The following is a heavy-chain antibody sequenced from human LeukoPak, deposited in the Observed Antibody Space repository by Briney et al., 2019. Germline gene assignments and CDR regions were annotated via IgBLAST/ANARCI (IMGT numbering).Heavy chain of an antibody. CDR1: GFTFDDYA. CDR2: ISGDGGST. V-gene: IGHV3-43*02. J-gene: IGHJ4*02. Sequence: GGSLRLSCAATGFTFDDYAMHWVRQAPGKGLEWVSLISGDGGSTYYADSVKGRFTISRDNSKNSLYLQMNSLRTEDTALYYCAKDACGGDCTKNFDYWGQGTLVTVSS. CDR3: AKDACGGDCTKNFDY. D-gene: IGHD2-21*02.